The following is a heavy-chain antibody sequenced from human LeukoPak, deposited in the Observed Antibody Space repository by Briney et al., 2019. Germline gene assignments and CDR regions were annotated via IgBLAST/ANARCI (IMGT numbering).Heavy chain of an antibody. D-gene: IGHD3-3*01. V-gene: IGHV3-30*03. Sequence: GGSLRLSCAASGFTFSGYGMHWVRQAPGKGLEWVAVISYDGSNKYYADSVKGRFTISRDNSKNTLYLQMNSLRAEDTAVYYCAREVYDFWRKGYYFDYWGQGTLVTVSS. CDR1: GFTFSGYG. CDR3: AREVYDFWRKGYYFDY. J-gene: IGHJ4*02. CDR2: ISYDGSNK.